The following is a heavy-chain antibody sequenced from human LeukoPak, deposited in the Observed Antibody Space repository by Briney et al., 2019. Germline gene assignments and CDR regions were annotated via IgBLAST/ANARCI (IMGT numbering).Heavy chain of an antibody. D-gene: IGHD4-17*01. J-gene: IGHJ4*02. CDR1: GFTLSSYE. CDR2: ISSSGGPI. Sequence: PGGSLRLSCAASGFTLSSYEMNWVRQAPGKGLEWVSYISSSGGPIFYADSVKGRFTISRDNAKNSLFLQMSSLRAEDTAVYYCAREVPTGTSFDYWAQGTL. CDR3: AREVPTGTSFDY. V-gene: IGHV3-48*03.